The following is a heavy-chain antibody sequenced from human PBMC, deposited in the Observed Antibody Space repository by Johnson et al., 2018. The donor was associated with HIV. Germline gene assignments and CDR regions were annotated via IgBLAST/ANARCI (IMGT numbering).Heavy chain of an antibody. J-gene: IGHJ3*02. CDR3: AREWLRSRGGAFDI. V-gene: IGHV3-20*04. CDR1: GFTFGDFG. CDR2: INWNGGST. Sequence: VQLVESGGGVVRPGGSLRLSCAASGFTFGDFGINWVRQAPGKGLEWVSGINWNGGSTGYADSVKGRFTISRDNAKDSLYLQMNSLRAEDTAVYYCAREWLRSRGGAFDIWGQGTMVTVSS. D-gene: IGHD5-12*01.